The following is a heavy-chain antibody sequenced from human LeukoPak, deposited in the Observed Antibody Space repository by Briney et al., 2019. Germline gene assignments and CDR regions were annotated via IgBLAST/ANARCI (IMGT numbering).Heavy chain of an antibody. CDR3: ARAFLRYQLLSCDLDP. D-gene: IGHD2-2*01. Sequence: GASVKVSCKASGYTFTSYYMHWVRQAPGQGLEWMGIINPSGGSTSYAQKFQGRVTMTRDTSTSTVYMELSSLRSEDTAVYYCARAFLRYQLLSCDLDPWGQGTLVTVSS. V-gene: IGHV1-46*01. CDR2: INPSGGST. J-gene: IGHJ5*02. CDR1: GYTFTSYY.